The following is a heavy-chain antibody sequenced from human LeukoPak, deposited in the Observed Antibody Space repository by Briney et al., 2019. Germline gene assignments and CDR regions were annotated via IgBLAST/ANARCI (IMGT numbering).Heavy chain of an antibody. D-gene: IGHD6-13*01. J-gene: IGHJ6*03. CDR3: ARGGRSSWFRPALYHYYYMDV. CDR2: MNPNSGNT. V-gene: IGHV1-8*01. Sequence: ASVKVSCKASGYTFTSYDINWVRHATGQGLEWMGRMNPNSGNTGYAQKFQGRVTMTRNTSISTAYMELSSLRSEDTAVYYCARGGRSSWFRPALYHYYYMDVWGKGTTVTVSS. CDR1: GYTFTSYD.